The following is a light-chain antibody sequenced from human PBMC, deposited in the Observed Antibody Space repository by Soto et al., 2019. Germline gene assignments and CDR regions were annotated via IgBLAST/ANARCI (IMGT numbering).Light chain of an antibody. CDR3: QQRSNWPIT. Sequence: EILKPQSPATRAVYPGERASVAGGASQGVSSSYLAWYQRTTGQAPRLLIYGASSRDTGIPDRFSGSGSGTDFTLPISRLEPEDFEVYYCQQRSNWPITFGQGTRLEIK. J-gene: IGKJ5*01. V-gene: IGKV3D-20*02. CDR2: GAS. CDR1: QGVSSSY.